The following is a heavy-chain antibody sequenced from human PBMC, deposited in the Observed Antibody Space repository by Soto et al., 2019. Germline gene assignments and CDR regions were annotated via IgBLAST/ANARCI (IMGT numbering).Heavy chain of an antibody. CDR3: ATGITMVRGAPHYWFDP. D-gene: IGHD3-10*01. CDR1: GGSVSNSSHY. Sequence: SETLSLTCTVAGGSVSNSSHYWTWIRQPPGKGQEWTGYVYYTGSTNYNPSLHSRVTISVDTSKNQFSLKLSSVTAADTAVYYCATGITMVRGAPHYWFDPWGQGTLVTVSS. CDR2: VYYTGST. J-gene: IGHJ5*02. V-gene: IGHV4-61*01.